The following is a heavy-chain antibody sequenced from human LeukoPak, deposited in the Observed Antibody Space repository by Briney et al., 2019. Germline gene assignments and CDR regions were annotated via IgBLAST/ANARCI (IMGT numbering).Heavy chain of an antibody. D-gene: IGHD5-18*01. V-gene: IGHV4-59*01. CDR2: IYYSGST. CDR1: GGSLSSYY. J-gene: IGHJ3*02. CDR3: ARGDTAMGDTFDI. Sequence: SETLSLTCTVSGGSLSSYYWSWIRQPPGKGLEWIGYIYYSGSTNYNPSLKSRVTISVDTSKYQFSLKLSSVTAADTAVYYCARGDTAMGDTFDIWGQGTMVTVSS.